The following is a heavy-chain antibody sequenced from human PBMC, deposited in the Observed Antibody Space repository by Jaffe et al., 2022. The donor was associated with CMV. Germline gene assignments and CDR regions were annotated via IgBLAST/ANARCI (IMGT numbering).Heavy chain of an antibody. V-gene: IGHV1-18*04. CDR1: GYTFTSYG. D-gene: IGHD1-20*01. Sequence: QVQLVQSGAEVKKPGASVKVSCKASGYTFTSYGISWVRQAPGQGLEWMGWISAYNGNTNYAQKLQGRVTMTTDTSTSTAYMELRSLRSDDTAVYYCARNPCNWKPVCYYYYYMDVWGKGTTVTVSS. CDR2: ISAYNGNT. CDR3: ARNPCNWKPVCYYYYYMDV. J-gene: IGHJ6*03.